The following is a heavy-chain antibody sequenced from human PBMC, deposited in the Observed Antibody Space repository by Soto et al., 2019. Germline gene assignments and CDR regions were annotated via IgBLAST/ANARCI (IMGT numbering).Heavy chain of an antibody. Sequence: PSETLSLTCTVSGGSISSSSYYWGWIRQPPGKGLEWIGSIYYSGSTNYNPSLKSRVTISVDTSKNQFSLKLSSVTAADTAVYYCASSGWYRRNAFDIWGQGTMVTVSS. D-gene: IGHD6-19*01. V-gene: IGHV4-39*01. CDR2: IYYSGST. CDR1: GGSISSSSYY. J-gene: IGHJ3*02. CDR3: ASSGWYRRNAFDI.